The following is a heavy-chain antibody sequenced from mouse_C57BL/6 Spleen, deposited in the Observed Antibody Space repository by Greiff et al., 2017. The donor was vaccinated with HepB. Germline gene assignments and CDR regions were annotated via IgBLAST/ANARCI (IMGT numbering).Heavy chain of an antibody. J-gene: IGHJ3*01. CDR1: GFNIKDDY. Sequence: EVQLQQSGAELVRPGASVKLSCTASGFNIKDDYMHWVKQRPEQGLEWIGWIDPENGDTEYASKFQGKATITADTSSNTAYLQLSSLTSEDTAVYYCTTRHFDGSSYGFAYWGQGTLVTVSA. V-gene: IGHV14-4*01. CDR3: TTRHFDGSSYGFAY. D-gene: IGHD1-1*01. CDR2: IDPENGDT.